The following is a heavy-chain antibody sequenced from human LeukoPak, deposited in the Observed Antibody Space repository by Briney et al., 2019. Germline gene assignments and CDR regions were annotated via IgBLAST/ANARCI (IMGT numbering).Heavy chain of an antibody. CDR3: AREDYDYGDGATDY. CDR2: ISAYNGNT. D-gene: IGHD4-17*01. Sequence: ASVKVSCKASGYTFTSYGISWVRQAPGQGLEWMGWISAYNGNTNYAQKFQGRVTVTRNTSISTAYMELSSLRSEDTAVYYCAREDYDYGDGATDYWGQGTLVTVSS. J-gene: IGHJ4*02. V-gene: IGHV1-18*01. CDR1: GYTFTSYG.